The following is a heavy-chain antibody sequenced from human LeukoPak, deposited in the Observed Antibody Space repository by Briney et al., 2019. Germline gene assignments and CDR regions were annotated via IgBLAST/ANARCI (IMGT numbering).Heavy chain of an antibody. CDR3: ARGEGYCSGGSCYQFDY. CDR2: INPNSGGT. Sequence: ASVKVSCKASGYTFTGYYMHWVRQAPGQGLEWMGWINPNSGGTNYAQKFQGRVTMTRDTSISTAYMELSRLRSDDTAVYYCARGEGYCSGGSCYQFDYWGQGTLVTVSS. CDR1: GYTFTGYY. J-gene: IGHJ4*02. D-gene: IGHD2-15*01. V-gene: IGHV1-2*02.